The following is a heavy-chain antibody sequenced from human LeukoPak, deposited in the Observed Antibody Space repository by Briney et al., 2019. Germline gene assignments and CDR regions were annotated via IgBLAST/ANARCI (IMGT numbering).Heavy chain of an antibody. CDR1: DGSSSSYT. CDR2: IYYSGST. J-gene: IGHJ5*02. CDR3: ARRQQTGGESGLHNWFDP. D-gene: IGHD5-12*01. Sequence: PSETLSLTCTVSDGSSSSYTWNWLRQPPGKGLEWIGYIYYSGSTKYNPSLESRVTISVDTSKNQISLNMRSVTAADTAIYYCARRQQTGGESGLHNWFDPWGQGILVTVSS. V-gene: IGHV4-59*08.